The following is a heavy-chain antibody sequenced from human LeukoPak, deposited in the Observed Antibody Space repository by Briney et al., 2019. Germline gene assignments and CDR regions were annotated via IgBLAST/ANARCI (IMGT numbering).Heavy chain of an antibody. CDR3: AKVRSDY. CDR2: ISYDGSNK. CDR1: GFTFSSYG. Sequence: GGSLRLSCAASGFTFSSYGMHWVRQAPGKGLEWVAVISYDGSNKYYADSVKGRFTISRDNSKNTLYLQMNSLRAEDTAVYYYAKVRSDYWGQGTLVTVSS. V-gene: IGHV3-30*18. J-gene: IGHJ4*02.